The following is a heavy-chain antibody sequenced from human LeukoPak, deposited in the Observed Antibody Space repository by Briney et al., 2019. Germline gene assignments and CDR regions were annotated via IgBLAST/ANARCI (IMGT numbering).Heavy chain of an antibody. CDR1: GYTFTSYS. CDR3: ARKGIMYDNSRGWFDP. CDR2: INPSGGST. Sequence: ASVKVSFKASGYTFTSYSIHWVRQGPGQGLEWMGIINPSGGSTSNAQRFQGRVTMTRDTSTSTVYMELSSLRFEDTAVYYCARKGIMYDNSRGWFDPWGQGTLVTVSS. J-gene: IGHJ5*02. D-gene: IGHD2-15*01. V-gene: IGHV1-46*01.